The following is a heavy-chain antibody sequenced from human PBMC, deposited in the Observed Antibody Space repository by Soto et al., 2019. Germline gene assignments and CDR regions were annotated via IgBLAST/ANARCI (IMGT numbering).Heavy chain of an antibody. CDR3: AGTKIAAAGIGTFDY. Sequence: ASVKVSCKASGYTFTSYGISWVRQAPGQGLEWMGWISAYNGNTNYAQKLQGRVTMTTDTSTSTAYMELRSLRSDDTAVYYCAGTKIAAAGIGTFDYWGQGTLVTAPQ. CDR2: ISAYNGNT. CDR1: GYTFTSYG. V-gene: IGHV1-18*01. D-gene: IGHD6-13*01. J-gene: IGHJ4*02.